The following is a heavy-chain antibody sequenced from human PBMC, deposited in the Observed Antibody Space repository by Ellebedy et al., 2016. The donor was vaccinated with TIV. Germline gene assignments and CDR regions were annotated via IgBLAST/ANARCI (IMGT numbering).Heavy chain of an antibody. CDR3: ARAIYGASYL. CDR2: INEDGTKK. V-gene: IGHV3-7*01. J-gene: IGHJ2*01. Sequence: PGGSLRLSCTASGFTLSNYWMTLVRQAPGRGLEWVANINEDGTKKHFVDSVRGRFTISRDDAGNSLFLQMNSLGAEDTAVYYCARAIYGASYLWGRGTLVTVSS. D-gene: IGHD4-17*01. CDR1: GFTLSNYW.